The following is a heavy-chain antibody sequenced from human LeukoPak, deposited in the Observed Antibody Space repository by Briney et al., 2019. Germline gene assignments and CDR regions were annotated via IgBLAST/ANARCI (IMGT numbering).Heavy chain of an antibody. CDR2: IYYSGTT. Sequence: PSETLSLTCTVSGGSISSYYWSWIRQPPGKGLEWIGYIYYSGTTNYSPSLKRRVTISVDTSKNQFSLKLSSVTAADTAVYYCARAGRWEGRPHAFDIWGQGTMVTVSS. J-gene: IGHJ3*02. CDR1: GGSISSYY. CDR3: ARAGRWEGRPHAFDI. D-gene: IGHD1-26*01. V-gene: IGHV4-59*01.